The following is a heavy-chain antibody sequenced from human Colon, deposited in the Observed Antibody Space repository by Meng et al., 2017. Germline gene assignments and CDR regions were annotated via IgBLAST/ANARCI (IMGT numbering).Heavy chain of an antibody. D-gene: IGHD1-26*01. V-gene: IGHV1-8*01. CDR2: MNPNSVNQ. Sequence: GQLWQLGVGVKRPGASVKVSCRAPRYPFTSYDINWLRQATGQGLEWMGWMNPNSVNQGYAKKFQGRVTMTRTTSIGTANTELSSLRSEDTAVYYCGREGGSRGFTPAGQWGQGTLVTVSS. CDR1: RYPFTSYD. J-gene: IGHJ4*02. CDR3: GREGGSRGFTPAGQ.